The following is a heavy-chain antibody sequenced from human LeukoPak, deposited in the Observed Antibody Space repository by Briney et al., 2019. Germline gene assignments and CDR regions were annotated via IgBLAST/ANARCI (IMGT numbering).Heavy chain of an antibody. V-gene: IGHV3-23*01. D-gene: IGHD3-10*01. CDR3: AKHYGSGTYDYFDY. CDR2: ISGSGGST. J-gene: IGHJ4*02. Sequence: GGSLRLSCAASGFTFSSCAMSWVRQAPGKGLEWVSGISGSGGSTYYADSVKGRFTISRDNSKNTLYLEMNSLRAEDTAVYYCAKHYGSGTYDYFDYWGQETLVTVSS. CDR1: GFTFSSCA.